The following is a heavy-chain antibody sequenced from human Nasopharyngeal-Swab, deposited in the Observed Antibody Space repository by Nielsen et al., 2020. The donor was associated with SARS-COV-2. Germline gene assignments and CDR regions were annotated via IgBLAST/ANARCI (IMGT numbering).Heavy chain of an antibody. V-gene: IGHV3-21*01. CDR1: GFSFNSYS. J-gene: IGHJ6*03. Sequence: GGSLRLSFAASGFSFNSYSLIWVRQVPGGGLEWVSSISGSGTYVYYADSVKGRFTISKDSAKNSLYLQMNSLRAEDTAVYFCARIAGRGSIYYYYMDVWGTGTTVTVSS. CDR3: ARIAGRGSIYYYYMDV. CDR2: ISGSGTYV. D-gene: IGHD1-26*01.